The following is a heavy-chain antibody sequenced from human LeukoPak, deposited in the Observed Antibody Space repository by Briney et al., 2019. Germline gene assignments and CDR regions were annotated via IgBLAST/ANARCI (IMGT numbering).Heavy chain of an antibody. CDR2: ISSSGNNT. CDR1: GFTFNSYA. Sequence: GGTLRLSCAASGFTFNSYATNWVRQAPGKGLEWVSTISSSGNNTYYTDSVKGRFTISRDNSKNTLFLQMNSLRADDTAVYYCAKSHHVTAIDYWGQGTLVTVSS. V-gene: IGHV3-23*01. J-gene: IGHJ4*02. D-gene: IGHD2-21*02. CDR3: AKSHHVTAIDY.